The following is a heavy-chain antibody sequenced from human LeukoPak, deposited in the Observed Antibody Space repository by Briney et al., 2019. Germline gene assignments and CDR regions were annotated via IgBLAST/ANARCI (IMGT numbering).Heavy chain of an antibody. D-gene: IGHD4/OR15-4a*01. J-gene: IGHJ5*02. CDR1: GFTFSRYW. Sequence: GGALRLSCAASGFTFSRYWMHWVRQAPGKGLVWVSRINSDGYSTTYADSVKGRFTISRDNAKNTLYLQMNSLRADDTAVYYCASDYGAWGQGTLVTVSP. CDR3: ASDYGA. CDR2: INSDGYST. V-gene: IGHV3-74*01.